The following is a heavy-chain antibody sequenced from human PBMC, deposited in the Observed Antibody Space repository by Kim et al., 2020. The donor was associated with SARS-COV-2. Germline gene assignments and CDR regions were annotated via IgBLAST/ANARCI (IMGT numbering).Heavy chain of an antibody. CDR1: GGSISSSSYY. J-gene: IGHJ2*01. V-gene: IGHV4-39*01. Sequence: SETLSLTCTVSGGSISSSSYYWGWIRQPPGKGLEWIGSIYYSGSTYYNPSLKSRVTISVDTSKNQFSLKLSSVTAADTAVYYCASFKAWYWYFDLWGRGTLVTVSS. CDR2: IYYSGST. CDR3: ASFKAWYWYFDL.